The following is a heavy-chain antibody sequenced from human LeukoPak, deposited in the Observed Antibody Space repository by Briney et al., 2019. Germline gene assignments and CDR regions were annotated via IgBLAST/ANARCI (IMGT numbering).Heavy chain of an antibody. Sequence: GGSLRLSCAASGFTFSSYAMHWVRQAPGKRLEWVTIISFDGSNKYYADSVKGRFTISKDNSKNTLFLHMNNLRAEDTAIYYCAKQYRVQDYFYYYMDVWGKGTTVTVSS. V-gene: IGHV3-30*04. CDR3: AKQYRVQDYFYYYMDV. D-gene: IGHD1-14*01. J-gene: IGHJ6*03. CDR1: GFTFSSYA. CDR2: ISFDGSNK.